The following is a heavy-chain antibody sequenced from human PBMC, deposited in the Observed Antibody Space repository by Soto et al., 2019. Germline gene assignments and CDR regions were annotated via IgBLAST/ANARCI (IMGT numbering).Heavy chain of an antibody. D-gene: IGHD3-22*01. CDR1: GYTLTELS. CDR2: FDPEDGET. V-gene: IGHV1-24*01. CDR3: ATHLYYYDSSGYSAEFDY. Sequence: GASVKVSCKVSGYTLTELSMHWVRQAPGKGLEWMGGFDPEDGETIYAQKFQDRLTMTEDTSTDTAYMELSSLRSEDTAVYFCATHLYYYDSSGYSAEFDYWGQGTLVTVAS. J-gene: IGHJ4*02.